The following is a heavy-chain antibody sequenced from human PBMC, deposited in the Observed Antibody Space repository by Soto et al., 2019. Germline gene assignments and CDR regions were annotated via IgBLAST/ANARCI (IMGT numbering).Heavy chain of an antibody. CDR3: ATLHYNSSWYGSDY. D-gene: IGHD6-13*01. CDR1: GGSISSGGHY. CDR2: IYYSGST. Sequence: QVQLQESGPGLVKPSQTLSLTCTVSGGSISSGGHYWSGIRQHPGKGLEWIGYIYYSGSTYYNPSLKSRVTISVDTSKNQFSLKLSSVTAADTAVYYCATLHYNSSWYGSDYWGQGTLVTVSS. V-gene: IGHV4-31*03. J-gene: IGHJ4*02.